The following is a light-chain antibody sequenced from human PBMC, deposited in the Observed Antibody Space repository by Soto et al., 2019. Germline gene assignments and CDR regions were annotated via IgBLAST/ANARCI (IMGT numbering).Light chain of an antibody. J-gene: IGKJ1*01. Sequence: DIVLTQSPCTLSLSPGERATLSCRASQSVSSIYLAWYQQKPGQAPRLLIYGASSRPTGIPDRFSGSGSGTDFTLTVSRLEPEDFGVYYCQQYGSSPWTSGQGTKVDIK. CDR1: QSVSSIY. V-gene: IGKV3-20*01. CDR3: QQYGSSPWT. CDR2: GAS.